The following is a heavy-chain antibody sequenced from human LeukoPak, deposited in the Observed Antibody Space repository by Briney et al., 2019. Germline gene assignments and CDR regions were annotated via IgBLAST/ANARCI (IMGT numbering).Heavy chain of an antibody. D-gene: IGHD3-22*01. Sequence: TTSETLSLTCTDSGGSISSGDYYWSWIRQHPGKGLEWIGYIYYSGSTYYNPSLKSRVTISVDTSKNQFSLKLSSVTAADTAVYYCARTYRPYYYDSSGYYCYFDYWGQGTLVTVSS. CDR1: GGSISSGDYY. CDR2: IYYSGST. J-gene: IGHJ4*02. CDR3: ARTYRPYYYDSSGYYCYFDY. V-gene: IGHV4-31*03.